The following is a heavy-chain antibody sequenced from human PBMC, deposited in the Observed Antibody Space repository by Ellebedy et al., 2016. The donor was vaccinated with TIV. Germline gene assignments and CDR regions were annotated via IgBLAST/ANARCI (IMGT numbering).Heavy chain of an antibody. CDR3: ARFTYAEMIDTAYYYGLDV. J-gene: IGHJ6*02. CDR1: GYRFNMYG. CDR2: ISGYNGDT. Sequence: AASVKVSCKASGYRFNMYGISWVRQAPGQGLEWLGWISGYNGDTQYAQKFQGRITMTADTMTSTVYMELSSLTSDDTAAYYCARFTYAEMIDTAYYYGLDVWGQGTTVIVSS. D-gene: IGHD2-2*01. V-gene: IGHV1-18*04.